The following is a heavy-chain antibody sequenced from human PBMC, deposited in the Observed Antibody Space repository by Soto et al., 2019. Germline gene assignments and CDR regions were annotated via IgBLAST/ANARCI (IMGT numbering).Heavy chain of an antibody. Sequence: PVGSLRLSCASSGFTFSDYYMSCIRHSPGKGLEWVSYISSSSSYTNYADSVKGRFTISRDNAKNSLYLQMNSLRAEDTAVYYCARDSRGYRGYDYHEYWGQGTLVTVSS. J-gene: IGHJ4*02. CDR1: GFTFSDYY. D-gene: IGHD5-12*01. CDR2: ISSSSSYT. V-gene: IGHV3-11*06. CDR3: ARDSRGYRGYDYHEY.